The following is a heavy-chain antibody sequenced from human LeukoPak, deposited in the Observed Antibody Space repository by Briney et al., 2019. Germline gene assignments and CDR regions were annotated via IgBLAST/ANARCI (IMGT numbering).Heavy chain of an antibody. V-gene: IGHV7-4-1*02. CDR2: IYTKTGNP. CDR3: ARGGGGAVVPAV. Sequence: ASVKVSYKASGDTFSKYAMNWVRQAPGQGLEWMGWIYTKTGNPTYAQGFTGRFVFSLETSVSTAHLQISSLKAEDTAVYYCARGGGGAVVPAVWGQGTLVTVSS. J-gene: IGHJ4*02. CDR1: GDTFSKYA. D-gene: IGHD2-2*01.